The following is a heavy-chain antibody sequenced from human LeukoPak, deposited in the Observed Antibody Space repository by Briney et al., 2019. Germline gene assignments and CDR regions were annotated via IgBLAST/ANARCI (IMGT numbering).Heavy chain of an antibody. CDR2: ISSSSRYI. J-gene: IGHJ4*02. CDR1: GFTFSSYN. CDR3: ARGSGGYDVVDY. V-gene: IGHV3-21*01. D-gene: IGHD5-12*01. Sequence: GGSLRLSCAASGFTFSSYNINWVRQAPGKGLGWVSSISSSSRYIYYADSVKGRFTISRDNAKNSLYLQMNSLRAEDTAVYYCARGSGGYDVVDYWGQGTLVTVSS.